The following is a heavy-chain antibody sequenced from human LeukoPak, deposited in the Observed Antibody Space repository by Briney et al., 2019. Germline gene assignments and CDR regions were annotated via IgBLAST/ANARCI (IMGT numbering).Heavy chain of an antibody. CDR3: ARESESSGWYDY. CDR2: ISGDGGST. D-gene: IGHD6-19*01. V-gene: IGHV3-43*02. CDR1: GFMFHDYA. J-gene: IGHJ4*02. Sequence: GGSLRLSCAAPGFMFHDYAIHWVRQAPGKGLEWVSLISGDGGSTFYADSVKGRFTISRDNSKNSLYLQMNSLRSDDTVLYYCARESESSGWYDYWGQGTLVTVSS.